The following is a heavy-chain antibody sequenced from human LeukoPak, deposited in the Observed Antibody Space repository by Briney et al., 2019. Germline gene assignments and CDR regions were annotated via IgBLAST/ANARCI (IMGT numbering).Heavy chain of an antibody. CDR3: ARDVGGSSYYDH. J-gene: IGHJ3*01. D-gene: IGHD1-26*01. CDR1: GLTVSSNY. Sequence: GGSLRLSCAASGLTVSSNYMSWVRQAPGKGLEWVSVIYSSGNTYYEDSVKGRFTISRDNSKNTLYLQMNSLRAEDTAVYYCARDVGGSSYYDHWGQGTMVTVSS. V-gene: IGHV3-53*01. CDR2: IYSSGNT.